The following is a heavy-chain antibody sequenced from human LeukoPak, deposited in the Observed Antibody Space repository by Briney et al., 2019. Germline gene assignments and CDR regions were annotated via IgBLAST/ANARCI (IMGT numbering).Heavy chain of an antibody. CDR1: GYTLTELS. CDR3: ATTYDSSGYYYHAFDI. CDR2: FDPEDGET. Sequence: GASVKVSCKVSGYTLTELSMHWVRQAPGKGLEWMGGFDPEDGETIYAQKFQGRVTMTQDTSTDTAYMELSSLRSEDTAVYYCATTYDSSGYYYHAFDIWGQGTMVTVSS. V-gene: IGHV1-24*01. J-gene: IGHJ3*02. D-gene: IGHD3-22*01.